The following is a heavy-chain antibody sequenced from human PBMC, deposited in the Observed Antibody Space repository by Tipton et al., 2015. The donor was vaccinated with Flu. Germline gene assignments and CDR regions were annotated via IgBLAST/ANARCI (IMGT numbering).Heavy chain of an antibody. CDR3: ARERDGLLWFGELGYFDY. CDR1: GGTISSGSYY. CDR2: IYTSGST. V-gene: IGHV4-61*02. J-gene: IGHJ4*02. Sequence: TLSLTCTVSGGTISSGSYYWSWIRQPAGKGLEWIGRIYTSGSTNYNPSLKSRVTISVDTSKNQFSLKLSSVTAADTAVYYCARERDGLLWFGELGYFDYWGQGTRVTVSS. D-gene: IGHD3-10*01.